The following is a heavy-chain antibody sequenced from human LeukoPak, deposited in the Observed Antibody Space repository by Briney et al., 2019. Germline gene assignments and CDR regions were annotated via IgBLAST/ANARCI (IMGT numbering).Heavy chain of an antibody. D-gene: IGHD6-13*01. J-gene: IGHJ4*02. CDR3: ARGVGSIAADCFDY. Sequence: PSETLSLTCAVYGGSFSGYYWSWIRQPPGKGLEWIGEINHSGSTNYNPSLKSRVTISVDTSKNQFSLKLSSVTAADTAVYYCARGVGSIAADCFDYWGQGTLVTVSS. CDR1: GGSFSGYY. V-gene: IGHV4-34*01. CDR2: INHSGST.